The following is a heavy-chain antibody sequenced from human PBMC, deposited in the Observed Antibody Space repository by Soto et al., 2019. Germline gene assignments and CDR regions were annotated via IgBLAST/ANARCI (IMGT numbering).Heavy chain of an antibody. CDR3: ARSYGSGSYYDYYYGMDV. Sequence: PSETLSLTCSVSGGAISTYYWSWIRQFPGQGLEWIGYIYHSGSSQYNPSLTSRVTISVGTSKNQLSLRLSSVTAADTAVYYCARSYGSGSYYDYYYGMDVWGQGTTVTVSS. D-gene: IGHD3-10*01. CDR2: IYHSGSS. J-gene: IGHJ6*02. V-gene: IGHV4-59*01. CDR1: GGAISTYY.